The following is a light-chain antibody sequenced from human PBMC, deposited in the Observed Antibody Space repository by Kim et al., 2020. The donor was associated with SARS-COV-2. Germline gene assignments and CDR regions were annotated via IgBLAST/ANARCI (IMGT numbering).Light chain of an antibody. J-gene: IGLJ1*01. V-gene: IGLV3-19*01. CDR3: NSRDSSGNHHYV. CDR2: GKN. CDR1: SLRSYY. Sequence: SSELTQDPALSVALGQTVRITCQGDSLRSYYGSWYQQKPGQAPVLVIYGKNNRPSGIPDRFSGSSSGNTASLTITGAQAEDEADYYCNSRDSSGNHHYVFGAGTKVTVL.